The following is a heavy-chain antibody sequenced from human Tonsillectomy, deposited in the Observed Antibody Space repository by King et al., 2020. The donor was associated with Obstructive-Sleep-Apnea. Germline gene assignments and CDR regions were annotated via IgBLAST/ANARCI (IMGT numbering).Heavy chain of an antibody. Sequence: VQLVESGGGVVQPGRSLRLSCAASGFTFDDYAMHWVRQVPGKGLEWVSGISWNSDSIDYADSVKGRFTISRDNTNNSLYLQMNSLRTEYTALYYCVKEFDYGDFFGSWGQGTLVTVSS. CDR3: VKEFDYGDFFGS. CDR1: GFTFDDYA. CDR2: ISWNSDSI. D-gene: IGHD4-17*01. J-gene: IGHJ4*02. V-gene: IGHV3-9*01.